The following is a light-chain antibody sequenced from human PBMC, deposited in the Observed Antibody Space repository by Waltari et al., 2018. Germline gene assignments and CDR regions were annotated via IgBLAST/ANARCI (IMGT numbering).Light chain of an antibody. CDR1: QNIIRY. CDR3: QQYNGYPPLT. Sequence: DIQMTQSPSTLSASVGDRVTITCRASQNIIRYLAWYQQKPGRAPKLLIYKASSLESGVPSRFSGSGSGTEFTLTISSLQPVDFATYYCQQYNGYPPLTFGQGTKVEI. V-gene: IGKV1-5*03. CDR2: KAS. J-gene: IGKJ1*01.